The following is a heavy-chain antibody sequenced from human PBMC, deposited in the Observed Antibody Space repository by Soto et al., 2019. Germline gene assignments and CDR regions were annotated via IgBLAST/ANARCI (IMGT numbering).Heavy chain of an antibody. D-gene: IGHD3-22*01. CDR3: TKDNQGNYVSTGYDSHYYGMDV. CDR2: INRDGGSR. Sequence: GGSLRLSCVVSGFRFEDYTMHWVRQAPGKGLEWVSLINRDGGSRFYADSVKGRFTISRDNSKNSLYLQMNSLRTEDTALYYCTKDNQGNYVSTGYDSHYYGMDVWGQGTTVTGSS. V-gene: IGHV3-43*01. J-gene: IGHJ6*02. CDR1: GFRFEDYT.